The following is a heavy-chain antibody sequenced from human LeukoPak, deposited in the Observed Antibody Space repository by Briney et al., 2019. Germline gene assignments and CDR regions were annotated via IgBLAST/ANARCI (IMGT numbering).Heavy chain of an antibody. V-gene: IGHV4-39*02. J-gene: IGHJ4*02. Sequence: SETLSLTCTVSGGSVSSNYYWGWIRQPPGKGLEWIGSICSGGNTCYNPSLESRVTISVDSSRSHFFLHLTSATAADTAVYYCARGDDFWSGLFDYWGQGTLVTVSS. D-gene: IGHD3-3*01. CDR1: GGSVSSNYY. CDR2: ICSGGNT. CDR3: ARGDDFWSGLFDY.